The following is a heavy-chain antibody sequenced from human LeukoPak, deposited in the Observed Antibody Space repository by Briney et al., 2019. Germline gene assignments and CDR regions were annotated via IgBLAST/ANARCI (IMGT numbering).Heavy chain of an antibody. D-gene: IGHD6-19*01. Sequence: ASVKVSCKSSGYKFTAYNIHWIRQAPGQGHEWMGWVNPDSGDTNSTQNYEGRLTLTRDTSVSTVYMELSSLTSGDTAVYYCARVWDASGWSNWFDPWGQGTLVTVSS. CDR2: VNPDSGDT. CDR1: GYKFTAYN. V-gene: IGHV1-2*02. CDR3: ARVWDASGWSNWFDP. J-gene: IGHJ5*02.